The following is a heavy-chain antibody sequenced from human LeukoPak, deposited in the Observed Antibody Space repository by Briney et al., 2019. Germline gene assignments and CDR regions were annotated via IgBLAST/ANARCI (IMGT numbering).Heavy chain of an antibody. J-gene: IGHJ6*03. CDR3: ARGTVTTGGYYYYYMDV. Sequence: GASVKVSCKASGYTFTSYGISWVRQAPGQGLEWMGWISAYNGNTNYAQKLQGRVTMTTDTSTSTAYMELRSLRSDDTAVYYCARGTVTTGGYYYYYMDVWGKGTTVTVPS. V-gene: IGHV1-18*01. CDR1: GYTFTSYG. D-gene: IGHD4-17*01. CDR2: ISAYNGNT.